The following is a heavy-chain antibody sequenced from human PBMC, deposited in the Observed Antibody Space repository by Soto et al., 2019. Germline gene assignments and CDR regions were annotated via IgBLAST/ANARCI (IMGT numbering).Heavy chain of an antibody. CDR2: INAGNGNT. CDR3: ARRGYYYYYGMDV. Sequence: QVQLVQSGAEEKKPGASVKVSCKASGYTFTSYAMHWVRQAPGQRLEWMGWINAGNGNTKYSQKFQGRVTITRDTSASTADMELSSLRSEDTAVYYCARRGYYYYYGMDVWGQGTTVTVSS. J-gene: IGHJ6*02. CDR1: GYTFTSYA. V-gene: IGHV1-3*05.